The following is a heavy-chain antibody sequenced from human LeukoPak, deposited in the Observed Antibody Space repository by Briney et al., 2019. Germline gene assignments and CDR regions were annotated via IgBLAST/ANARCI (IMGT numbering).Heavy chain of an antibody. CDR2: IKHSGRT. J-gene: IGHJ3*02. Sequence: SETLSLTCAVYGGSFSGYYWSWIRQPPGKGLEWIGEIKHSGRTNYNPSLKSRVTISVDTSKNQFSLKLSSVTAADTAVYYCARAGYCSGGSCLDAFDIWGQGTMVTVSS. D-gene: IGHD2-15*01. CDR1: GGSFSGYY. CDR3: ARAGYCSGGSCLDAFDI. V-gene: IGHV4-34*01.